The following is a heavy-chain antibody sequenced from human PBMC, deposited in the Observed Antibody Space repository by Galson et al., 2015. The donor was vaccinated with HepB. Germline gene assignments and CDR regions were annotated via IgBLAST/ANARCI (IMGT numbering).Heavy chain of an antibody. J-gene: IGHJ3*02. CDR2: ISTNGATI. CDR1: DSTFSSYT. CDR3: ATTKFGSGAYWTFDI. V-gene: IGHV3-48*04. D-gene: IGHD4/OR15-4a*01. Sequence: SLRLSCAASDSTFSSYTMNWVRQTPGKGLQWISYISTNGATIHYADSVKGRITIARDNAKNTMWLQMNSLRAEDTAVYYCATTKFGSGAYWTFDIWGQGTLVTVSS.